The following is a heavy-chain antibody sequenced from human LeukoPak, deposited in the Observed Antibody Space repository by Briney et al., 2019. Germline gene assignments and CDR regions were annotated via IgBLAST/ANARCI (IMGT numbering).Heavy chain of an antibody. CDR3: ARWGHIVVVPAAITPIDY. CDR2: INPSGGST. CDR1: GYTFTSYY. J-gene: IGHJ4*02. V-gene: IGHV1-46*01. Sequence: GASVKVSCKASGYTFTSYYMHWVRQAPGQGLEWMGIINPSGGSTSYAQKFQGRVTMTRDTSTSTVYMELSSLRSEDTAVYYCARWGHIVVVPAAITPIDYWGQGTLVTVSS. D-gene: IGHD2-2*01.